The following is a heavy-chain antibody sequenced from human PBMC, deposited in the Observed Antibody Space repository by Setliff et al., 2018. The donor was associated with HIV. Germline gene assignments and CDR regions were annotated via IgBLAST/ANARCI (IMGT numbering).Heavy chain of an antibody. CDR3: ARDSGNSGWYLEY. Sequence: PGGSLRLSCAASGFTFSSYAMSWVRQAPGKGLEWVSTISATGDTPFYANSDKGRVTISRDNSKNTLYLQMYSLRAEDTAVYYCARDSGNSGWYLEYWGQGIWVTVSS. V-gene: IGHV3-23*01. D-gene: IGHD6-19*01. J-gene: IGHJ4*02. CDR1: GFTFSSYA. CDR2: ISATGDTP.